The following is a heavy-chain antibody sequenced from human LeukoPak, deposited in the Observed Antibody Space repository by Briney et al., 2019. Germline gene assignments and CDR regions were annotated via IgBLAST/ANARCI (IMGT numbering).Heavy chain of an antibody. Sequence: PGGSLRLSCAASGFTFSSYGRHWVRQAPGKGLEWVAFIRYDGSNKYYADSVKGRFTISRDNSKNTLYLQMNSLRAEDTAVYYCAKDPTYCSGGSCYSSVFYWGQGTLVTVSS. CDR1: GFTFSSYG. CDR2: IRYDGSNK. J-gene: IGHJ4*02. CDR3: AKDPTYCSGGSCYSSVFY. V-gene: IGHV3-30*02. D-gene: IGHD2-15*01.